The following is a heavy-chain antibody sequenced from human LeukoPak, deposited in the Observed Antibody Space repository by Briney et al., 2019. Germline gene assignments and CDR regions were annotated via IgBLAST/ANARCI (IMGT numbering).Heavy chain of an antibody. Sequence: GASAKVSCKVSGYTLTELSMHWVRQAPGKGLEWMGGFDPEDGETIYAQKFQGRVTMTEDTSTDTAYMELSSLRSEDTAVYYCATALRDSSGYYYYFDYWGQGTLVTVSS. D-gene: IGHD3-22*01. CDR2: FDPEDGET. J-gene: IGHJ4*02. CDR3: ATALRDSSGYYYYFDY. CDR1: GYTLTELS. V-gene: IGHV1-24*01.